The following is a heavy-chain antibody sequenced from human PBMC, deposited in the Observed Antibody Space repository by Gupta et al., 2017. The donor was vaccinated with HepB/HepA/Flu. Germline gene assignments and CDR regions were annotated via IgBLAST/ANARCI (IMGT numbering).Heavy chain of an antibody. J-gene: IGHJ6*03. V-gene: IGHV3-33*01. CDR3: ARDPLFKYYYYYMDV. CDR2: IWYDGSNK. Sequence: QVQLVESGGGVVQPGRSLRLSCAASGFTFSSYGMHWVRQAPGKGLEWVAVIWYDGSNKYYADSVKGRFTISRDNSKNTLYLQMNSLRAEDTAVYYCARDPLFKYYYYYMDVWGKGTTVTVSS. CDR1: GFTFSSYG.